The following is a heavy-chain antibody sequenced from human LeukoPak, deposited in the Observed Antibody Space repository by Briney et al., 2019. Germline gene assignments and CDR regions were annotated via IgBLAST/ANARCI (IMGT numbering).Heavy chain of an antibody. CDR3: AREKNDYGDACDS. Sequence: PGGSLRLSCAASGFTFSSYGMNWVRQAPGKGLEWVSYISSSGSTIFYADSVKGRFTISRDNAKNSLYLQMNSLRAEDTAVYYCAREKNDYGDACDSWGQGTLVTVSS. CDR2: ISSSGSTI. D-gene: IGHD4-17*01. CDR1: GFTFSSYG. J-gene: IGHJ4*02. V-gene: IGHV3-48*04.